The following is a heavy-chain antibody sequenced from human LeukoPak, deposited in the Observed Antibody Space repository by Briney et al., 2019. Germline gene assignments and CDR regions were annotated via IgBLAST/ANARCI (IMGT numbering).Heavy chain of an antibody. Sequence: PGGSLRLSCAASGFTFTNYWMTWVRQTPGEGLEWVANIKQDGSQIFYVDSVKGRFTISRDSPKSSVYLQMNNVRAEDTAVYHCARIGYSSSSFDFWGQGTLVTVSS. V-gene: IGHV3-7*01. J-gene: IGHJ4*02. CDR3: ARIGYSSSSFDF. CDR2: IKQDGSQI. D-gene: IGHD6-6*01. CDR1: GFTFTNYW.